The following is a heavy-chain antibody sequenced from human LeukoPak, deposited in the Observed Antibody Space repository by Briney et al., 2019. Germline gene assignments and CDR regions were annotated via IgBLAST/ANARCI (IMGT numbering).Heavy chain of an antibody. Sequence: GASVKVSCKASGCTFTSYYMHWVRQAPGQGLEWMGIINPGGGSTSYAQKFQGRVTMTRDTSTSTVYMELSSLRSEDTAVYYCARDYTGYYDSSGRQGDAFDIWGQGTMVTVSS. CDR1: GCTFTSYY. CDR2: INPGGGST. CDR3: ARDYTGYYDSSGRQGDAFDI. D-gene: IGHD3-22*01. V-gene: IGHV1-46*01. J-gene: IGHJ3*02.